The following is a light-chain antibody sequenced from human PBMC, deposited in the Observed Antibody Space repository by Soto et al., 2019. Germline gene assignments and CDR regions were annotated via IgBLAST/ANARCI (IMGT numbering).Light chain of an antibody. CDR2: DVS. J-gene: IGLJ1*01. V-gene: IGLV2-14*03. CDR3: SSNTSDSTPYV. CDR1: SSDVGGYNY. Sequence: QSALTQPASVSGSPGQSITISCTGTSSDVGGYNYVAWYQQHPGKAPKLIIYDVSKRPSGVSNRFSGSKSGNTASLTISGLQADDEADYHCSSNTSDSTPYVFGTGTKLTVL.